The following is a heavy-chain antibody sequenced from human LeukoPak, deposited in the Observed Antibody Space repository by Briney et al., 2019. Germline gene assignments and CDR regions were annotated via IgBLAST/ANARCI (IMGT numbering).Heavy chain of an antibody. J-gene: IGHJ3*02. CDR3: ARQGYHDAFDI. CDR1: GGSISTYY. CDR2: VYYSGST. V-gene: IGHV4-59*08. D-gene: IGHD3-16*02. Sequence: SETLSLTCTVSGGSISTYYWSWIRQPPGKGLEWIGYVYYSGSTNYNPSLKSRVTISVDTSKNQFSLKLSSATAADTAVYYCARQGYHDAFDIWGQGTMVTVSS.